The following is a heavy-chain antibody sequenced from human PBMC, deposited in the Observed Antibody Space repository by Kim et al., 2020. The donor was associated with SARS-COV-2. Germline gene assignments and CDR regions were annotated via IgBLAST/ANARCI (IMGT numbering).Heavy chain of an antibody. D-gene: IGHD3-10*01. CDR3: VRSGSYYNFPLYYFDY. Sequence: PTLKSRVTISVDTSKNQFSLKRSSVTAADTAVYYCVRSGSYYNFPLYYFDYWGQGTLVTVSS. J-gene: IGHJ4*02. V-gene: IGHV4-59*01.